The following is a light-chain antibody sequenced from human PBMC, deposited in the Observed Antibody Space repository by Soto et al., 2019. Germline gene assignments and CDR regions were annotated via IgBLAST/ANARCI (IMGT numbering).Light chain of an antibody. CDR1: SSDVGNSDL. V-gene: IGLV2-23*01. CDR2: EDN. CDR3: CSYAGSSTYV. J-gene: IGLJ1*01. Sequence: QSALTQPASVSGSPGQSITISCTGTSSDVGNSDLVSWYQQHPGKAPKLMIYEDNKRPSGVSNRFSGSKSCNTASLTISGLQAEDEADYYCCSYAGSSTYVCGTGTKLTVL.